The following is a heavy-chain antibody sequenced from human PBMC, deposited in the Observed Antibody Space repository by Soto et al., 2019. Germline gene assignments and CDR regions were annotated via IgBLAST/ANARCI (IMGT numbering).Heavy chain of an antibody. CDR3: ARHSLYYYDSSGFDY. D-gene: IGHD3-22*01. Sequence: PGASLRISWRGSGCNFTSYCVGWVRQMPGKGLEWVGIIYPGDTYTRYSPSFRGQVTISADKSISTAYLQWSSLKAADTAMYYCARHSLYYYDSSGFDYWGQGTLVTVSS. V-gene: IGHV5-51*01. J-gene: IGHJ4*02. CDR1: GCNFTSYC. CDR2: IYPGDTYT.